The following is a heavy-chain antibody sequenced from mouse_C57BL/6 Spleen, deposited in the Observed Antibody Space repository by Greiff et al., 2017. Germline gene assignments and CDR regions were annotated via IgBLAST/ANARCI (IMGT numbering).Heavy chain of an antibody. J-gene: IGHJ4*01. Sequence: QVQLQQSGAELARPGASVKMSCKASGYTFTSYTMHWVKQRPGQGLEWIGYINPSSGYTKYNQKFKDKATLTADKSSSTAYMQLSSLTSEDSAVYYCASGGSRDYAMDYWGQGTSVTVYS. D-gene: IGHD1-1*01. CDR2: INPSSGYT. CDR1: GYTFTSYT. CDR3: ASGGSRDYAMDY. V-gene: IGHV1-4*01.